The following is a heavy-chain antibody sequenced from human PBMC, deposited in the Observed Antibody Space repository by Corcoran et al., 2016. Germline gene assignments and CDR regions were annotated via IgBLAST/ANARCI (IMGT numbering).Heavy chain of an antibody. CDR1: GYTFTSYG. CDR3: ARVGTIFGVVIYGMDV. D-gene: IGHD3-3*01. Sequence: QVQLVQSGAEVKKPGASVKVSCKASGYTFTSYGISWVRQAPGQGLEWMGWISAYNGNTNYAQKLQGSVTMTTDTSTSTAYMELRSLRPDDTAVYDCARVGTIFGVVIYGMDVWGQGTTVTVSS. V-gene: IGHV1-18*01. J-gene: IGHJ6*02. CDR2: ISAYNGNT.